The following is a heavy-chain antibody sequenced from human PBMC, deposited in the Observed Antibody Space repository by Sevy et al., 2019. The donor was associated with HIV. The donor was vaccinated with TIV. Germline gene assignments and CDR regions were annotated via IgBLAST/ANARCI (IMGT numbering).Heavy chain of an antibody. CDR3: AKMQGGSYNYYGMDV. CDR2: ISFDGSDK. Sequence: GGSLRLSYAASGFIFSTYGIRWVRQAPGKGLEWVAVISFDGSDKYYADSVRGRFTISRDNSKNTLYLQMNSLRVEDTAIYYCAKMQGGSYNYYGMDVWGQGTTVTVSS. V-gene: IGHV3-30*18. D-gene: IGHD1-26*01. CDR1: GFIFSTYG. J-gene: IGHJ6*02.